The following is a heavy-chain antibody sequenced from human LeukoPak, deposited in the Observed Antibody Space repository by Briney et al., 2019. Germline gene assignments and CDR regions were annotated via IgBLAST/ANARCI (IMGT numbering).Heavy chain of an antibody. D-gene: IGHD3-22*01. CDR1: GYTFTSYA. CDR2: IIPIFGTA. V-gene: IGHV1-69*06. CDR3: ARAPYYYDSSGYYYWFFDY. Sequence: SVKVSCKASGYTFTSYAISWVRQAPGQGLEWMGGIIPIFGTANYAQKFQGRVTITADKSTSTAYMELSSLRSEDTAVYYCARAPYYYDSSGYYYWFFDYWGQGTLVTVSS. J-gene: IGHJ4*02.